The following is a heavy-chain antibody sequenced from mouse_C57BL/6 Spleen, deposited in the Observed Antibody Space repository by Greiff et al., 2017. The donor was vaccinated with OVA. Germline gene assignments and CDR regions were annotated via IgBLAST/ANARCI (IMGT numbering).Heavy chain of an antibody. CDR1: GYTFTSYW. CDR2: IYPSDSET. D-gene: IGHD3-2*02. V-gene: IGHV1-61*01. CDR3: ARRGTAQATFAY. Sequence: QVQLQQPGAELVRPGSSVKLSCKASGYTFTSYWMDWVKQRPGQGLEWIGNIYPSDSETHYNQKFKDKATLTVDKSSSTAYMQLSSLTSEDSAVYYCARRGTAQATFAYWGQGTLVTVSA. J-gene: IGHJ3*01.